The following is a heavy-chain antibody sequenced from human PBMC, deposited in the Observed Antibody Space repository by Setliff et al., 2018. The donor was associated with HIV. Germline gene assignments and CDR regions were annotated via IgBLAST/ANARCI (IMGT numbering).Heavy chain of an antibody. D-gene: IGHD3-22*01. CDR3: ARHYYTDPFDY. V-gene: IGHV4-61*05. Sequence: PSETLSLTCTVSGGSISRSDYYWGWIRQPPGRGLEWIGYIYSSGTTDYNPSLKSRVTMSVDTSNSHFSLKLASVTAADTAVYYCARHYYTDPFDYWGQGTLVTVSS. J-gene: IGHJ4*02. CDR1: GGSISRSDYY. CDR2: IYSSGTT.